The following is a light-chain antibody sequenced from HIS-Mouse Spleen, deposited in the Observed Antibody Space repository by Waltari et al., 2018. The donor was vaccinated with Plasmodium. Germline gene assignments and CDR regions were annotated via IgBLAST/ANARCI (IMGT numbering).Light chain of an antibody. CDR3: QAWDSSTVV. CDR2: QDS. V-gene: IGLV3-1*01. Sequence: SYELTQPPSVSVSPGQTASITCSGDKVGDKYACWYQQKPGQSPVLVIYQDSKRPSGIPERFSGSNSGNTATLTISGTQAMEEADYDCQAWDSSTVVFGGGTKLTVL. CDR1: KVGDKY. J-gene: IGLJ2*01.